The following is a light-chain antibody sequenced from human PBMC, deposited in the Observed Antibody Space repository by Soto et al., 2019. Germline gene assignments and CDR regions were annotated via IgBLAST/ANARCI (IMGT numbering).Light chain of an antibody. V-gene: IGKV4-1*01. CDR2: WAS. CDR1: QSVLYSSNNNNY. Sequence: DIVMTQSPDSLAVSLGERATINCKSSQSVLYSSNNNNYLAWYQQRPGQPPQLLIYWASTRESGVPDRFSGSGSGTDFTLAISGLQAEDVAVYYCQQYYDSPLTFGGGTRVEIK. J-gene: IGKJ4*01. CDR3: QQYYDSPLT.